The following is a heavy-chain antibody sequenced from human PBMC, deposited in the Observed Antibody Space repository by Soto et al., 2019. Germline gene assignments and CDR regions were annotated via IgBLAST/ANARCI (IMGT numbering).Heavy chain of an antibody. Sequence: QLQLQESGPGLVKPSETLSLTCTVSGGSISSSSYYWGWIRQPPGKGLEWIGSIYYSGSTYYNPSLKSRVTISVDTSKNQFSLKLSSVTAADTAVYYCAKVVAATYNWFDPWGQGTLVTVSS. D-gene: IGHD2-15*01. V-gene: IGHV4-39*01. CDR2: IYYSGST. CDR3: AKVVAATYNWFDP. CDR1: GGSISSSSYY. J-gene: IGHJ5*02.